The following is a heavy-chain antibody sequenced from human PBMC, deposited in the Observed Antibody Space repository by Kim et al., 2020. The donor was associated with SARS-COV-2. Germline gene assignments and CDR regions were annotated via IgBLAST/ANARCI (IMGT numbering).Heavy chain of an antibody. Sequence: GGSLRLSCAASGFTFSSYAMSWVRQAPGKGLEWVSAISGSGGSTYYADSVKGRFTISRDNSKNTLYLQMNSLRAEDTAVYYCAKDRSQMEWLRVYSYGAWGQGTLVTVSS. CDR1: GFTFSSYA. D-gene: IGHD5-18*01. CDR3: AKDRSQMEWLRVYSYGA. J-gene: IGHJ5*02. V-gene: IGHV3-23*01. CDR2: ISGSGGST.